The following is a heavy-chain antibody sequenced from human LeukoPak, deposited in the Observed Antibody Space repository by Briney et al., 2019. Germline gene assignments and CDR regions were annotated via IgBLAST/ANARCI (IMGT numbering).Heavy chain of an antibody. D-gene: IGHD2-2*01. Sequence: SETLSLTCTVSGGSISSSSYYWGWIRQPPGKGLEWIGSIYYSGSTYYNPSLKSRVTISVDTSKNQFSLKLSSVTAADTAVYYCARFCSSTSCYAYDYWGQGTLVTVSS. CDR2: IYYSGST. V-gene: IGHV4-39*07. J-gene: IGHJ4*02. CDR3: ARFCSSTSCYAYDY. CDR1: GGSISSSSYY.